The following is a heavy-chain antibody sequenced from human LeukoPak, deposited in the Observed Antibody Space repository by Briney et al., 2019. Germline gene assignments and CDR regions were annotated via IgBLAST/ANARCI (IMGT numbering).Heavy chain of an antibody. CDR2: INHSGST. D-gene: IGHD5-18*01. CDR1: GGSFSSYY. J-gene: IGHJ3*02. V-gene: IGHV4-34*01. Sequence: PSETLSLTCAVYGGSFSSYYWSWIRQPPGKGLEWIGEINHSGSTNYNPSLKSRVTISVDTSKNQFSLKLSSVTAADTAVYYCARGSPIQLWADAFDIWGQGTMVTVSS. CDR3: ARGSPIQLWADAFDI.